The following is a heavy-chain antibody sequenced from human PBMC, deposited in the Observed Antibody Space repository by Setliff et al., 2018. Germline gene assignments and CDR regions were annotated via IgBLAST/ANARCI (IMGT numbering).Heavy chain of an antibody. CDR2: IYWDDDK. D-gene: IGHD3-22*01. V-gene: IGHV2-5*02. J-gene: IGHJ3*02. CDR1: GLSVSTSGVG. CDR3: VRLVVTKLNAFDI. Sequence: SGPTLVNPTQTLTLTCTFSGLSVSTSGVGVGWIRQPPVKALEWLALIYWDDDKRYSPPLKSRLTITKDTSKNQVVLRMTNMDSVDTATYYCVRLVVTKLNAFDIWGQGTMVT.